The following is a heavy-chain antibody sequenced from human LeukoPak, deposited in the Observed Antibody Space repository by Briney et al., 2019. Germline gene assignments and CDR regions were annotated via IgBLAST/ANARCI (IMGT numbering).Heavy chain of an antibody. CDR2: IKQDGSEK. J-gene: IGHJ4*02. V-gene: IGHV3-7*01. D-gene: IGHD3-22*01. CDR3: AREGYYYDSSGYYFDY. Sequence: GGSLRLSCAASGFTFSIYWMSCVRQAPGKGLECGANIKQDGSEKYYVDSVKGRFTISRDNAKNSLYLQMNSLRAEDTAVYYCAREGYYYDSSGYYFDYWGQGTLVTVSS. CDR1: GFTFSIYW.